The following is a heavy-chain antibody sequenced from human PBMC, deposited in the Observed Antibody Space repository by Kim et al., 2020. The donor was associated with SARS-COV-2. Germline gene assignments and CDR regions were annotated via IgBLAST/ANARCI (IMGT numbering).Heavy chain of an antibody. D-gene: IGHD2-2*01. J-gene: IGHJ4*02. V-gene: IGHV3-30*07. CDR3: ARDQGDCSRTSCYGFDY. Sequence: VKGRLTVSRENPKDTLSLQMNSLRAEDTAVYYCARDQGDCSRTSCYGFDYWGQGTLVTVSS.